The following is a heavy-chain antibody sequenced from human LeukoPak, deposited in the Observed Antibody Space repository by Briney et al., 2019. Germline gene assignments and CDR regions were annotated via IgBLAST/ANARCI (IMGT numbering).Heavy chain of an antibody. J-gene: IGHJ4*02. D-gene: IGHD2-2*01. CDR1: GFTFRSYG. CDR2: IWYDGSNK. Sequence: GGSLRLSCAASGFTFRSYGMHWVRQAPGKGLEWVAVIWYDGSNKYYADSVKGRFTISRDNSKNTLYLQMNSLRAEDTAVYYCARDRLQKYCSSTSCYFGYWGQGTLVTVSS. CDR3: ARDRLQKYCSSTSCYFGY. V-gene: IGHV3-33*01.